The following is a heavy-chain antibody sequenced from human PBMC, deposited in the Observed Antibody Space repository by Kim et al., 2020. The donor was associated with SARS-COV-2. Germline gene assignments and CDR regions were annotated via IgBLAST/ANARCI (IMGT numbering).Heavy chain of an antibody. CDR1: GFTVSSEA. J-gene: IGHJ1*01. CDR3: AKGIKERGGSIFSE. Sequence: GGSLRLSCAASGFTVSSEAMTWVRQTPAKGLEWVAIIDVTGESTHYADSVEGRSTISRDNSKNTLYLQMNSLRADDTAVYYCAKGIKERGGSIFSEWG. CDR2: IDVTGEST. D-gene: IGHD3-16*01. V-gene: IGHV3-23*01.